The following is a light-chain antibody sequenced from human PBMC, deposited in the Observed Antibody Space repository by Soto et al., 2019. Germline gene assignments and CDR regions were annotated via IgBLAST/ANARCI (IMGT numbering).Light chain of an antibody. J-gene: IGKJ1*01. Sequence: EIVLTQSTGTLSLSPGERDTRSGRASQSVGSTFLAWYQQKPGQAPRLLIYGVSKRATGIPDRFSGSGSGTDFILDISRLEPEDCAVYYCGQFVSAPPRTFGQGTRWIS. CDR1: QSVGSTF. V-gene: IGKV3-20*01. CDR2: GVS. CDR3: GQFVSAPPRT.